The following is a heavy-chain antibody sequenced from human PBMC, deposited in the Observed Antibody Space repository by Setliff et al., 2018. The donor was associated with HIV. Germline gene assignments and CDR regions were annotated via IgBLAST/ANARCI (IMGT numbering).Heavy chain of an antibody. CDR1: GFTFSSCA. J-gene: IGHJ3*02. D-gene: IGHD5-12*01. V-gene: IGHV3-23*01. CDR3: AKGRYGGYDWGTLDI. Sequence: PGGSLRLSCAASGFTFSSCAMSWVRQAPGKGLEWVLVISGSGASTYYADSVKGRFTISRDNSKNTLHLQMNSLRVEDTAVYYCAKGRYGGYDWGTLDIWGQGTMVTVSS. CDR2: ISGSGAST.